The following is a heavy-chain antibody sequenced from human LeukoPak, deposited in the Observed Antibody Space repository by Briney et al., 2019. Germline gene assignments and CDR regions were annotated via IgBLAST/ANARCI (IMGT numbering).Heavy chain of an antibody. Sequence: GGSLRLSCTASGFTFGDYAMSWVRQAPGKGLEWVGFIRSKAYGGTTEYAASVKGTFTISRDDSKSIAYLQMNSLKTEDTAVYYCTRDPNGIAVAFFDYWGQGTLVTVSS. CDR3: TRDPNGIAVAFFDY. CDR2: IRSKAYGGTT. V-gene: IGHV3-49*04. J-gene: IGHJ4*02. D-gene: IGHD6-19*01. CDR1: GFTFGDYA.